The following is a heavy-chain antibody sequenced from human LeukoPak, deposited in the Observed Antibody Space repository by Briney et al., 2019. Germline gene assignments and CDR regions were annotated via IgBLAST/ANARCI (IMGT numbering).Heavy chain of an antibody. Sequence: SVKVSCKASGGTFNNYAISWVRQAPGHGLEWMGRIIPMLNIPNYAPKFLGRVTITADKSTSTAYMELTRLTSEDTATYYCARDPHASGSRMRWLDPWGQGTLVTVSS. D-gene: IGHD3-10*01. J-gene: IGHJ5*02. CDR3: ARDPHASGSRMRWLDP. CDR1: GGTFNNYA. CDR2: IIPMLNIP. V-gene: IGHV1-69*04.